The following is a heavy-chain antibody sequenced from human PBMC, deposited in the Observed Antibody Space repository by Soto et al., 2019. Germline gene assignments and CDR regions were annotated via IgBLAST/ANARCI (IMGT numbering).Heavy chain of an antibody. J-gene: IGHJ3*02. CDR3: ARGVGGATPDAFDI. CDR1: GGTFSSYA. CDR2: IIPIFGTV. Sequence: SVKVSCKASGGTFSSYAISWVRQAPGQGLEWMGGIIPIFGTVNYAQKFQGRVTITADKSTSTAYMELSSLRSEDTAVYYCARGVGGATPDAFDIWGQGTMVTVSS. D-gene: IGHD1-26*01. V-gene: IGHV1-69*06.